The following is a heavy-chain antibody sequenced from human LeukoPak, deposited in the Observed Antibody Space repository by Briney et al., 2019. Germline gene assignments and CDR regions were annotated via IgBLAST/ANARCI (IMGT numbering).Heavy chain of an antibody. V-gene: IGHV1-8*01. CDR2: MNPTSGHT. J-gene: IGHJ4*02. CDR1: GYTFTSYD. CDR3: ARSPVGVRKKHDF. Sequence: ASVKVSCKASGYTFTSYDINWVRQATGHGLEWMGWMNPTSGHTGYAQNFQGRITMTRDTAISTDYMELNSLTSEDTAVYYCARSPVGVRKKHDFWGQGTLVIVSS. D-gene: IGHD3-10*01.